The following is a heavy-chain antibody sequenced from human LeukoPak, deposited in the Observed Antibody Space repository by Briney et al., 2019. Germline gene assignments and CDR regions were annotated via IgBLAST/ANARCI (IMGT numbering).Heavy chain of an antibody. V-gene: IGHV1-69*05. CDR3: ARGVTMIVVGNDAFDI. Sequence: SVKVSCKASGGTFSSYAISWVRQAPGQGLEWMGGIIPIFGTANYAQKFQGRVTITTDESTSTAYMELSSLRSEDTAVYYCARGVTMIVVGNDAFDIWGQGTMVTVSS. J-gene: IGHJ3*02. D-gene: IGHD3-22*01. CDR1: GGTFSSYA. CDR2: IIPIFGTA.